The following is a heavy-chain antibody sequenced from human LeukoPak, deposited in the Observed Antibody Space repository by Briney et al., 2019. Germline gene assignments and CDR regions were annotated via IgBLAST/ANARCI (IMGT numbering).Heavy chain of an antibody. D-gene: IGHD1-1*01. J-gene: IGHJ4*02. Sequence: SETLSLTCTVSGGSISSYYWSWIRQPAGKGLEWIGRIYTSGSTNYNPSLKSRVTMSVDTSKNQFSLKLSSVTAVDTAVYYCARDQLARGSPTLKEEYYFDYWGQGTLVTVSS. V-gene: IGHV4-4*07. CDR3: ARDQLARGSPTLKEEYYFDY. CDR1: GGSISSYY. CDR2: IYTSGST.